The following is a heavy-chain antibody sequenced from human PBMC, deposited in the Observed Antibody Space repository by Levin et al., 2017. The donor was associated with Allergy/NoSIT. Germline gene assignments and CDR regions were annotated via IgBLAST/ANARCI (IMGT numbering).Heavy chain of an antibody. CDR3: ARDRPLTFGGGDYDYGMDG. D-gene: IGHD3-16*01. Sequence: SETLSLTCTVSGGSISSYYWSWIRQPPGKGLEWIGYIYYSGSTNYNPSLKSRVTISVDTSKNQFSLKLSSVTAADTAVYYCARDRPLTFGGGDYDYGMDGWGQGTTVTVSS. CDR1: GGSISSYY. J-gene: IGHJ6*02. V-gene: IGHV4-59*01. CDR2: IYYSGST.